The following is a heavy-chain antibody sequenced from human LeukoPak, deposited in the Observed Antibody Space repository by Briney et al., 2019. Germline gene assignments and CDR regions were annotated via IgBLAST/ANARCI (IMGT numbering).Heavy chain of an antibody. CDR3: ARDLSVGSKPDLGFDY. Sequence: GGSLRLSCAASGFTFSTFAMIWVRQPPGKGLEWVSSISSSSRYIYYTDSVKGRFTISRDNAKNSLYLQMNGLRAEDTAVYYCARDLSVGSKPDLGFDYWGQGTLVTVSS. CDR1: GFTFSTFA. V-gene: IGHV3-21*01. J-gene: IGHJ4*02. D-gene: IGHD1-26*01. CDR2: ISSSSRYI.